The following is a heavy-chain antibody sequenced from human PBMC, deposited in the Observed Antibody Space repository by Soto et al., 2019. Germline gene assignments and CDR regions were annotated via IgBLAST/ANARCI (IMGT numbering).Heavy chain of an antibody. CDR3: ARYGQNEDYYYGMDV. D-gene: IGHD3-10*01. CDR1: GYTFTAYA. CDR2: INAGNGDT. J-gene: IGHJ6*02. Sequence: ASVKVSCKASGYTFTAYALHWVRQAPGQRLEWMGWINAGNGDTKYSQNFQGRVAITRDTSASTAYMELSSLRSEDTAVYYCARYGQNEDYYYGMDVWGQGTTVTSP. V-gene: IGHV1-3*01.